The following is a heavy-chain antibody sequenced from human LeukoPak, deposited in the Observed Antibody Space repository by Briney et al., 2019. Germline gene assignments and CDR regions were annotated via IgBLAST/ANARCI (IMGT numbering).Heavy chain of an antibody. CDR2: MNPNNGNT. Sequence: GASVKVSCKASGYTFISYDINWVRQATGQGLEWMGWMNPNNGNTGYAQKFQGRVTMTRSTSINTAYMELSSLRSEDTAVYYCARGGYGGNHDAFHIWGQGTMVTVSS. CDR3: ARGGYGGNHDAFHI. J-gene: IGHJ3*02. CDR1: GYTFISYD. V-gene: IGHV1-8*02. D-gene: IGHD4-23*01.